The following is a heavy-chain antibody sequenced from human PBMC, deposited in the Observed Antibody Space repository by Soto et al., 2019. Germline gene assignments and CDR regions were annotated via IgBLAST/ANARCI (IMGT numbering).Heavy chain of an antibody. CDR2: LIPDFGIG. V-gene: IGHV1-69*17. Sequence: QVQLAQSGAEVKEPGSSMKVACKVSGGTFSSKSINWVRQAPGQGLEWVGGLIPDFGIGGRSQKFYDRVTLTADKSTNTAYMELRSLRSGDTAIYYCTTRAGYHAFNVWGRGTVVTVSP. D-gene: IGHD2-2*01. J-gene: IGHJ3*01. CDR3: TTRAGYHAFNV. CDR1: GGTFSSKS.